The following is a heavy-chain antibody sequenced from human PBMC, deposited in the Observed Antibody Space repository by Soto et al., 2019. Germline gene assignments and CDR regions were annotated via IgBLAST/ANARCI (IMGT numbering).Heavy chain of an antibody. Sequence: ASVKVSCKASGYTFTSYYMHWVRQAPGQGLEWMGIINPSGGSTSYAQKFQGRVTMTRDTSTSTVYMELSSLRSEDTAVYYCARDIQRSHTPPSIIYGMDVWGQGTTVTVSS. D-gene: IGHD1-26*01. CDR2: INPSGGST. CDR1: GYTFTSYY. CDR3: ARDIQRSHTPPSIIYGMDV. J-gene: IGHJ6*02. V-gene: IGHV1-46*01.